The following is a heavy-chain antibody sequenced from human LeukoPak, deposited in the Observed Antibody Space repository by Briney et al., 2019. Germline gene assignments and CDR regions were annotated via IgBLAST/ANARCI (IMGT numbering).Heavy chain of an antibody. Sequence: PGGSLRLSCAASGFTFSSYAMSWARQAPGKGLEWVSAISGSGGSTYYADSVKGRFTISRDNSKNTLYLQMNSLRAEDTAVYYCAKPGSEGPLYFDYWGQGTLVTVSS. D-gene: IGHD3-10*01. V-gene: IGHV3-23*01. CDR2: ISGSGGST. J-gene: IGHJ4*02. CDR1: GFTFSSYA. CDR3: AKPGSEGPLYFDY.